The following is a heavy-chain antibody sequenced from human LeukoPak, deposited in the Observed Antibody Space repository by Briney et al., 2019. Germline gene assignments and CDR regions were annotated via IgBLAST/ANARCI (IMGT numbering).Heavy chain of an antibody. Sequence: PGGSLRLSCAASGFTVNSNYMSWVRQAPGKGLEWVSVIYSGGSTYYADSVKGRFTISRDNSKNTLYLQMNSLRAEDTAVYYCSGGSRRGSFDIWGQGTMVTVSS. D-gene: IGHD1-26*01. V-gene: IGHV3-53*01. CDR3: SGGSRRGSFDI. CDR2: IYSGGST. J-gene: IGHJ3*02. CDR1: GFTVNSNY.